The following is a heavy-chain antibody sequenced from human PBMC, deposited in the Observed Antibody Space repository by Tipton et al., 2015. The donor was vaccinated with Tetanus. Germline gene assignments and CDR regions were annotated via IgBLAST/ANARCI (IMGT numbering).Heavy chain of an antibody. Sequence: TLSLTCIVSGGSISSGDFYWSWIRQHPGKGLEWIGYIYFTGTTYYNPSLESRLTISIDTSKNQFSLELTSVTAADTAVYYCARDSYYSSRWSFADYWGQGTLVTVSS. V-gene: IGHV4-31*03. CDR1: GGSISSGDFY. J-gene: IGHJ4*02. CDR3: ARDSYYSSRWSFADY. CDR2: IYFTGTT. D-gene: IGHD3-22*01.